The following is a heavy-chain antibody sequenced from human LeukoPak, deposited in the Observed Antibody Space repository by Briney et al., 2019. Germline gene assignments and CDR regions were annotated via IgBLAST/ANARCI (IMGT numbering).Heavy chain of an antibody. Sequence: RPSETLSLTCAVYGGSFSDYYWSWIRQPPGKGLEWIGEINHSGSTNYNPSLKSRVTISVDTSKNQFSLKLSSVTAADTAVYYCARVSYCGGDCGNWGQGTLVIVSS. CDR1: GGSFSDYY. J-gene: IGHJ1*01. CDR3: ARVSYCGGDCGN. V-gene: IGHV4-34*01. CDR2: INHSGST. D-gene: IGHD2-21*02.